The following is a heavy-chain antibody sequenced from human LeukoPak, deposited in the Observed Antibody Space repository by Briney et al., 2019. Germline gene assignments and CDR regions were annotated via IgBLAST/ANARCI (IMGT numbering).Heavy chain of an antibody. J-gene: IGHJ3*02. CDR3: ARIRDGYNDAYDI. CDR1: GYTFTSYY. CDR2: INPSGGST. Sequence: GASVKVSCKASGYTFTSYYMHWVRQAPGQGLEWMGIINPSGGSTSYAQKFQGRVTMTRDTSTSTVYMELSSLRSEGTAIYYCARIRDGYNDAYDIWGQGTVVTVPS. D-gene: IGHD5-24*01. V-gene: IGHV1-46*01.